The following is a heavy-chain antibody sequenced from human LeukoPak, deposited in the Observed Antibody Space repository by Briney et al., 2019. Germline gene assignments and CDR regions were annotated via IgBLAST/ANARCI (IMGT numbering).Heavy chain of an antibody. CDR2: INHSGRT. CDR1: GGSFSGYY. Sequence: SETLSLTCAVYGGSFSGYYWSWIRQPPGKGLEWIGEINHSGRTNHNPSLKSRLTISVDTSKNQFSLKLSSVTAADTAVYYCARGDGYSSVEYFQHWGQGTLVTVSS. J-gene: IGHJ1*01. V-gene: IGHV4-34*01. CDR3: ARGDGYSSVEYFQH. D-gene: IGHD3-22*01.